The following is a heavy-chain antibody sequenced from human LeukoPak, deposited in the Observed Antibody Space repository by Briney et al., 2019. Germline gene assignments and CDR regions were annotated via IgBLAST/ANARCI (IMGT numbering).Heavy chain of an antibody. CDR1: GFTFSDYY. Sequence: GGSLRLSCAASGFTFSDYYMSWIRQAPGKGLEWVAFIRYDGSNKYYADSVKGRFTISRDNSKNTLYLQMNSLRAEDTAVYYCAKDAGFWSGSPFDYWGQGTLVTVSS. J-gene: IGHJ4*02. CDR2: IRYDGSNK. V-gene: IGHV3-30*02. CDR3: AKDAGFWSGSPFDY. D-gene: IGHD3-3*01.